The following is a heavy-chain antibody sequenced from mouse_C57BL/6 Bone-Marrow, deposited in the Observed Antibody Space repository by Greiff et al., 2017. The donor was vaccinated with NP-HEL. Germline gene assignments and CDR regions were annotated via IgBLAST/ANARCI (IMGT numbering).Heavy chain of an antibody. V-gene: IGHV5-9*01. CDR3: ARHVKRGGYFDV. Sequence: EVKLMESGGGLVKPGGSLKLSCAASGFTFSSYTMSWVRQTPEKRLEWVATISGGGGNTYYPDSVKGRFTISRDNAKNTLYLQMSSLRSEDTALYYCARHVKRGGYFDVWGTGTTVTVSS. CDR1: GFTFSSYT. J-gene: IGHJ1*03. CDR2: ISGGGGNT.